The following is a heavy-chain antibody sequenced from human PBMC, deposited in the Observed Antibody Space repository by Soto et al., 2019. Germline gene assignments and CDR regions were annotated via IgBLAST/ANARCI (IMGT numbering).Heavy chain of an antibody. V-gene: IGHV5-51*01. D-gene: IGHD2-21*02. J-gene: IGHJ6*02. Sequence: PGESLKTSCKGSGYSFTSYWIGWVRQMPGKGLEWMGIIYPGDSDTRYSPSFQGQVTISADKSISTAYLQWSSLKASDTAMYYCARSLQVTALSYYYYYGMDVWGQGTTVTVSS. CDR2: IYPGDSDT. CDR3: ARSLQVTALSYYYYYGMDV. CDR1: GYSFTSYW.